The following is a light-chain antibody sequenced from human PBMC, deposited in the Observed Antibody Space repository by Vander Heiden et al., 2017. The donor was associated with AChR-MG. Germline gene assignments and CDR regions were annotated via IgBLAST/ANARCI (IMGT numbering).Light chain of an antibody. Sequence: QPVLTQPPSASGTPGQRVAISCSGSSSNIGSNTVNWYQQLPGTAPKLLIYRNNQRPSGVPDRFSGSKSGTSASLAISGLQSEDEADYYCAAWDDSLNGPGVFGGGTRLTVL. CDR2: RNN. CDR1: SSNIGSNT. J-gene: IGLJ2*01. V-gene: IGLV1-44*01. CDR3: AAWDDSLNGPGV.